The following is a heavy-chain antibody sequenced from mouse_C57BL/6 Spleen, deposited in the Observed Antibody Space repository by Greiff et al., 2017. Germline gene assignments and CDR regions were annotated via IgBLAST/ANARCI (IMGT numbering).Heavy chain of an antibody. J-gene: IGHJ2*01. CDR1: GYTFTDYE. V-gene: IGHV1-15*01. Sequence: QVHVKQSGAELVRPGASVTLSCKASGYTFTDYEMHWVKQTPVHGLEWIGAIDPETGGTAYNQKFKGKAILTADKSSSTAYMELRSLTSEDSAVYYCTAYYGSSYYWGQGTTLTVSS. CDR2: IDPETGGT. D-gene: IGHD1-1*01. CDR3: TAYYGSSYY.